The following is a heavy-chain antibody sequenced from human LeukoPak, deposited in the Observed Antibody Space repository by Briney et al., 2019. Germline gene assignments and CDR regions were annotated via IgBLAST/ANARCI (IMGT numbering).Heavy chain of an antibody. CDR2: ISYDGSNK. CDR3: AKAAYCGGDCLGFDY. Sequence: GGSLRLSCAASGFTFSSYGMPWVRQAPGKGLEWVAVISYDGSNKYYADSVKGRFTISRDNSKNTLYLQMNSLRAEDTAVYYCAKAAYCGGDCLGFDYWGQGTLVTVSS. D-gene: IGHD2-21*02. CDR1: GFTFSSYG. V-gene: IGHV3-30*18. J-gene: IGHJ4*02.